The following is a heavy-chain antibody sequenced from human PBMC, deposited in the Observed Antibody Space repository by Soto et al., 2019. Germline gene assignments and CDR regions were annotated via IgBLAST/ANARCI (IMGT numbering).Heavy chain of an antibody. D-gene: IGHD5-12*01. CDR3: AKDKSACGFFDF. CDR2: ITGSGATI. CDR1: GFTFSTYA. Sequence: VQLLESGGGLVLPGGSLRLSCAASGFTFSTYAMTWVRQAPGKGLEWVAVITGSGATIFYADSVKGRFTISRDNSKDTVYLQMDSLRADDTALYDCAKDKSACGFFDFWGQGTQVTVSP. V-gene: IGHV3-23*01. J-gene: IGHJ4*02.